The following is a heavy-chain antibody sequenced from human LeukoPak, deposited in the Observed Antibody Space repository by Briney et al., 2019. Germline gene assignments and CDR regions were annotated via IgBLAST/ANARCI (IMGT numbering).Heavy chain of an antibody. CDR1: GFSLSTSGMC. Sequence: SGPALVKPTQTLTLTCTFSGFSLSTSGMCVGWIRQPPVKGREGLALIDSDDDKYYSTSLKTRLTISKDTSKNQVVLTMTTMDPVDTATYYCARTAYYYDSSGYYSIGDFQHWGQGTLVTFS. V-gene: IGHV2-70*01. D-gene: IGHD3-22*01. J-gene: IGHJ1*01. CDR3: ARTAYYYDSSGYYSIGDFQH. CDR2: IDSDDDK.